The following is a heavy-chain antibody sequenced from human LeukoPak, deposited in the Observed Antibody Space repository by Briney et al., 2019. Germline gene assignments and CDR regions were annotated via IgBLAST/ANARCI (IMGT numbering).Heavy chain of an antibody. CDR2: IYTSGST. CDR1: GGSISSYY. Sequence: PSETLSLTCTVSGGSISSYYWSWIRQPAGKGLEWIGGIYTSGSTNYNPSLKSRVTMSVDTSTNQFSLKLSSVTAADTAVYYCARDSVPIVVVPAALEYYYYYYYMDVWGKGTTVTVSS. D-gene: IGHD2-2*01. CDR3: ARDSVPIVVVPAALEYYYYYYYMDV. J-gene: IGHJ6*03. V-gene: IGHV4-4*07.